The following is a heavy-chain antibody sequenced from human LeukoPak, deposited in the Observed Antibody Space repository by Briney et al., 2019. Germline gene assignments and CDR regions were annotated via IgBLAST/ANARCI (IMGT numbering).Heavy chain of an antibody. CDR1: GFTFSSYG. CDR2: IRYDGGNK. Sequence: GGSLRLSCAASGFTFSSYGMHWVRQAPGKGLEWVAFIRYDGGNKYYADSVKGRFTISRDNYKNTLYLQMNSLRAEDTAVYYCGKDRGRWWTKHFDYWGQGTLVTVSS. D-gene: IGHD2-15*01. J-gene: IGHJ4*02. CDR3: GKDRGRWWTKHFDY. V-gene: IGHV3-30*02.